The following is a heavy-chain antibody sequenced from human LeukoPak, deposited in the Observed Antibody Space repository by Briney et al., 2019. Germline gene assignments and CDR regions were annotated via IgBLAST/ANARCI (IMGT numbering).Heavy chain of an antibody. V-gene: IGHV3-23*01. CDR3: AKVYVWNEYYFDY. J-gene: IGHJ4*02. D-gene: IGHD1-1*01. CDR2: IRHSGGIT. CDR1: GFTFRSYA. Sequence: GGSLRLSCAASGFTFRSYAMSWVRQAPGKGLEWVSSIRHSGGITYHADSVKGRFTISRDNSKNTLYLQMNSLRAEDTAVYYCAKVYVWNEYYFDYWGQGTLVTVSS.